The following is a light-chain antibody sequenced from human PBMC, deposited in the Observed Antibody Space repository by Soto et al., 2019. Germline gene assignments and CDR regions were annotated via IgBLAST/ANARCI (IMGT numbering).Light chain of an antibody. Sequence: DIQMTQSPSTLSASVGDRVTITCRASQSISSWLAWYQQKPGKAPKLLIYDASSLESGVPSRFSGSGSGTEFTLTISSLQPDDFATYSCQQYSSYPWTFGQRTKVEIK. V-gene: IGKV1-5*01. CDR1: QSISSW. J-gene: IGKJ1*01. CDR2: DAS. CDR3: QQYSSYPWT.